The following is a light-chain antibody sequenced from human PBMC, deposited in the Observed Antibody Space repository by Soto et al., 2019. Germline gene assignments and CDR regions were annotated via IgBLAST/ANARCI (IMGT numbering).Light chain of an antibody. CDR3: QLYGTSPP. V-gene: IGKV3-20*01. CDR1: QSVSSNY. CDR2: ASV. Sequence: EIVLTQSPGTLSLSPGERASLSCRASQSVSSNYLAWYQHKPGQAPRLLIYASVQRATGIPDRFSGSASGTDFTLTINRLEPEDFAVYYCQLYGTSPPFGQGTRLEIK. J-gene: IGKJ5*01.